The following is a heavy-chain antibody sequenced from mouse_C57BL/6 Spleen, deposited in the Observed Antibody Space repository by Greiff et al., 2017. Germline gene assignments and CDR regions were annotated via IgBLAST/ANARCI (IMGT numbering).Heavy chain of an antibody. Sequence: QVQLKQSGAELVKPGASVKLSCKASGYTFTSYWMHWVKQRPGQGLEWIGMIHPNSGSTNYNEKFKSKATLTVDKSSSTAYMQLSSLTSEDSAVYYCARYNSYAMDYWGQGTSVTVSS. CDR1: GYTFTSYW. V-gene: IGHV1-64*01. J-gene: IGHJ4*01. CDR2: IHPNSGST. CDR3: ARYNSYAMDY. D-gene: IGHD1-3*01.